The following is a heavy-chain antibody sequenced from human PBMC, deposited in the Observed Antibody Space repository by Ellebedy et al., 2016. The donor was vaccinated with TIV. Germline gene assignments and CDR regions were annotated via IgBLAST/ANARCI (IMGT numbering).Heavy chain of an antibody. V-gene: IGHV1-18*04. J-gene: IGHJ6*02. Sequence: ASVKVSCKASGYTFTSYGISWVRQAPGQGLEWMGWISAYNGNTNYAQKLQGRVTMTTDTSTSTAYMELRSLRSDDTAVYYCARNVTKRSIAAAGTFPWYYYGMDVWGQGTTVTVSS. CDR3: ARNVTKRSIAAAGTFPWYYYGMDV. CDR2: ISAYNGNT. CDR1: GYTFTSYG. D-gene: IGHD6-13*01.